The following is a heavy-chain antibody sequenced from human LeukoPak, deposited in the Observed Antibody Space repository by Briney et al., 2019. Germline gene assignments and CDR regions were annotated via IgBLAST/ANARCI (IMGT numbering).Heavy chain of an antibody. D-gene: IGHD3-22*01. V-gene: IGHV1-8*01. CDR3: ARGSDYYYDSSGNWFDP. Sequence: ASVKVSCKASGYTFTSYDINWVRQATGQGLEWMGWMNPNSGNTGYAQKFQGRVTMTRNTSISTAYMELSSLRSEDTAVYYCARGSDYYYDSSGNWFDPWGQGTLVTVSS. CDR2: MNPNSGNT. CDR1: GYTFTSYD. J-gene: IGHJ5*02.